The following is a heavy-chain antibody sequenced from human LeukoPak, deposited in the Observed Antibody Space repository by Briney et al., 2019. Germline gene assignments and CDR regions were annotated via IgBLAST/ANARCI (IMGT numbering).Heavy chain of an antibody. Sequence: SETLSLTCAVYGGSFSGYYWSWIRQPPGKGLEWIGEINHSGSTNYNPSLKSRVTISADTSKNQFSLKLSSVTAADTAVYYCARGRLQLWLRSYYYYYYMDVWGKGTTVTVSS. D-gene: IGHD5-18*01. V-gene: IGHV4-34*01. J-gene: IGHJ6*03. CDR2: INHSGST. CDR1: GGSFSGYY. CDR3: ARGRLQLWLRSYYYYYYMDV.